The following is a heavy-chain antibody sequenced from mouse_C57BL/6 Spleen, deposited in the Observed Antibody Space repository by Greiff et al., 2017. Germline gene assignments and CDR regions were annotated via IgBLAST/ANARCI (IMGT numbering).Heavy chain of an antibody. CDR2: IYPGSGST. Sequence: QVQLKQPGAELVKPGASVKMSCKASGYTFTSYWITWVKQRPGQGLEWIGDIYPGSGSTNYNEKFKSKATLTVDTSSSTAYMQRSSLTSEDSAVYYCARSGLRSYYFDDWGQGTTRTVSS. J-gene: IGHJ2*01. V-gene: IGHV1-55*01. CDR1: GYTFTSYW. D-gene: IGHD1-1*01. CDR3: ARSGLRSYYFDD.